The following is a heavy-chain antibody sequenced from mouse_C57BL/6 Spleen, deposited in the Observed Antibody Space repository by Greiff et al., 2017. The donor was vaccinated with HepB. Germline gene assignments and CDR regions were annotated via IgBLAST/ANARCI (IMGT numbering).Heavy chain of an antibody. CDR2: IYPSDSET. V-gene: IGHV1-61*01. CDR3: ARGGLRPLDY. J-gene: IGHJ2*01. Sequence: VQLQQPGAELVRPGSSVKLSCKASGYTLTSYWMDWVRQRPGQGLEWIGNIYPSDSETHYNQKFKDKATLTVDKSSSTAYMQLSSLTSEDSAVYYCARGGLRPLDYWGQGTTLTVSS. D-gene: IGHD3-2*02. CDR1: GYTLTSYW.